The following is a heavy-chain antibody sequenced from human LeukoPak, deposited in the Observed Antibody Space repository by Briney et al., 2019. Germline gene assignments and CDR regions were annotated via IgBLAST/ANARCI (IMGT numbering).Heavy chain of an antibody. J-gene: IGHJ4*02. CDR1: GFTFSSYG. CDR3: AKDQKRIVVVPAAPFDY. CDR2: IRYDGSNK. D-gene: IGHD2-2*01. V-gene: IGHV3-30*02. Sequence: GSLRLSCAASGFTFSSYGMHWVRQAPGKGLEWVAFIRYDGSNKYYADSVKGRFTISRDNSKNTLYLQMNSLRAEDTAVYYCAKDQKRIVVVPAAPFDYWGQGTLVTVSS.